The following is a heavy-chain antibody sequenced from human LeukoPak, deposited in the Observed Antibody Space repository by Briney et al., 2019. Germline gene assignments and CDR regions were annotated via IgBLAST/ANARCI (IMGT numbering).Heavy chain of an antibody. CDR1: GFTFSNYA. V-gene: IGHV3-23*01. D-gene: IGHD3-9*01. CDR2: ISSSADNT. Sequence: GGSLRLSCAASGFTFSNYAMSWVRQAPGKGLEWVSSISSSADNTYHADSVKGRFTISRDNSKNTLSLQMNSLRAEDTAVYYCAKEWSRYFDLWGRGTLVTVSS. CDR3: AKEWSRYFDL. J-gene: IGHJ2*01.